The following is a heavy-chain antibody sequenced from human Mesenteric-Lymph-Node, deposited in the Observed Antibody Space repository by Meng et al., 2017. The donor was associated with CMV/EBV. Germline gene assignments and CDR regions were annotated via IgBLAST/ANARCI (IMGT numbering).Heavy chain of an antibody. CDR2: IYYSGST. CDR3: ARDLPYYDSSGYYFAFDI. J-gene: IGHJ3*02. V-gene: IGHV4-39*07. Sequence: SETLSLTCTVSGGSISSSGYYWGWIRQPPGRRLEWIGSIYYSGSTSYNPSLKSRVTISVDTSKNQFSLKMRSVTAADTAVYYCARDLPYYDSSGYYFAFDIWGQGTMVTVSS. CDR1: GGSISSSGYY. D-gene: IGHD3-22*01.